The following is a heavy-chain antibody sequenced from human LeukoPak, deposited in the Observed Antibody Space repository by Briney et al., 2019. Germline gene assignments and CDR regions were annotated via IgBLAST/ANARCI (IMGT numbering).Heavy chain of an antibody. V-gene: IGHV4-61*02. CDR2: IYTSGST. J-gene: IGHJ4*02. D-gene: IGHD3-22*01. Sequence: SETLSLTCTVSGGSISSGSYYWSWIRQPAGKGLEWIGRIYTSGSTNYNPSLKSRVTISVDTSKNQFSLKLSSVTAADTAVYYCARAADSSGYFYYFDYWGQGTQVTVSS. CDR1: GGSISSGSYY. CDR3: ARAADSSGYFYYFDY.